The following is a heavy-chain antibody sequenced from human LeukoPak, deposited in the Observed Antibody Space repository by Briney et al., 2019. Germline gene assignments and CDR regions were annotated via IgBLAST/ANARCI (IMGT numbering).Heavy chain of an antibody. J-gene: IGHJ3*02. V-gene: IGHV3-11*04. Sequence: GGSLRLSCAASGFTFSDYYMSWIRQAPGKGLEWVSYISSSGSTIYYADSVKGRFTISRDNAKNTLCLQMNSLRVEDTAVYYCARAATGSRNAFDIWGQGTVVTVSS. CDR1: GFTFSDYY. D-gene: IGHD6-13*01. CDR3: ARAATGSRNAFDI. CDR2: ISSSGSTI.